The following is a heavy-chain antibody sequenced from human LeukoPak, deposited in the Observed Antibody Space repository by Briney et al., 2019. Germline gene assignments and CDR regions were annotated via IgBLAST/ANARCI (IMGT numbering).Heavy chain of an antibody. D-gene: IGHD6-13*01. Sequence: PSQTLSLTCAVSGGSISSGGYSWRWIRQPPGTGLEWIGYIYHSGSTYYNPSLKSRVTISVDRSKNQFSLKLSSVTAPDTAVYYCARGRKEGAYSSSWYGALGYWGQGTLVTVSS. J-gene: IGHJ4*02. V-gene: IGHV4-30-2*01. CDR2: IYHSGST. CDR3: ARGRKEGAYSSSWYGALGY. CDR1: GGSISSGGYS.